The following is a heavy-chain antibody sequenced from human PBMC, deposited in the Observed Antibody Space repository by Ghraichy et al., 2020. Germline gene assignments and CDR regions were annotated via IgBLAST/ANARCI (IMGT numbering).Heavy chain of an antibody. J-gene: IGHJ6*02. CDR3: AKDQSPLVDFWSGYYSSYYYFGMDV. V-gene: IGHV3-30*18. CDR2: ISYDGSKK. D-gene: IGHD3-3*01. Sequence: GGSLRLSCAASGFTFSSYGMHWVRQAPGKGLEWVAVISYDGSKKYYAESVKGRFTISRDNSENTLYLQMNSLRAEDTAVYYCAKDQSPLVDFWSGYYSSYYYFGMDVWGQGTTVTVSS. CDR1: GFTFSSYG.